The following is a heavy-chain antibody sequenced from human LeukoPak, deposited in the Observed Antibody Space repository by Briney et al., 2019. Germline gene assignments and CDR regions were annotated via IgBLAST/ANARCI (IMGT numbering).Heavy chain of an antibody. J-gene: IGHJ4*02. CDR1: GYTLTELS. V-gene: IGHV1-24*01. CDR2: FDPEDGET. D-gene: IGHD3-10*01. Sequence: GASVKVSCKVSGYTLTELSMHWVRQAPGKGLEWMGGFDPEDGETIYAQKFQGRVTMTEDTSTDTAYMELSSLRSEDTAVYYCATEGRIGDLLLWRGYYFGYWGQGTLVTVSS. CDR3: ATEGRIGDLLLWRGYYFGY.